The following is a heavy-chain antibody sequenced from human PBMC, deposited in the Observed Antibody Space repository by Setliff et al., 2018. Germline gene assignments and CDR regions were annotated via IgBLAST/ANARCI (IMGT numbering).Heavy chain of an antibody. CDR2: IQYDGSDK. CDR3: ARGPPGYYYYMNV. Sequence: GGSLRLSCAASGFAFSAYSMHWVRQAPGKGLEWVAFIQYDGSDKYYADSVKGRFTISRDNSKNTMFLQMNSLRPDDTAVYYCARGPPGYYYYMNVWGQGTTVTVSS. V-gene: IGHV3-30*02. J-gene: IGHJ6*03. CDR1: GFAFSAYS.